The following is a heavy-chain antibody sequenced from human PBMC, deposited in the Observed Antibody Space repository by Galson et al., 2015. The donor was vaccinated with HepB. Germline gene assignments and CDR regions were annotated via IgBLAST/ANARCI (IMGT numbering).Heavy chain of an antibody. D-gene: IGHD3-3*01. V-gene: IGHV4-61*01. CDR3: ARDSQYYDFWSGYSKGGMDV. Sequence: ETLSLTCTVSGGSVSSGSYYWSWIRQPPGQGLEWIGYIYYSGSTNYNPSFKSRVTISVDTSKNQFSLKLNSVTAADTAVYYCARDSQYYDFWSGYSKGGMDVWGKGTTVTVSS. CDR1: GGSVSSGSYY. J-gene: IGHJ6*03. CDR2: IYYSGST.